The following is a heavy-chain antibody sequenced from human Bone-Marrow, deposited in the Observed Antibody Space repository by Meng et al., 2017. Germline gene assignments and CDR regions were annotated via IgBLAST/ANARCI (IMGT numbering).Heavy chain of an antibody. V-gene: IGHV1-69*01. D-gene: IGHD3-3*01. CDR2: IIPIFGTA. J-gene: IGHJ4*02. Sequence: QGQLVQSGAEVKKPGSSVKVSCKASGGNFSSYAISWVRQAPGQGLEWMGGIIPIFGTANYAQKFQGRVTITADESTSTAYMELSSLRSEDTAVYYCARAYYDFWSGYYTHFDYWGQGTLVTVSS. CDR1: GGNFSSYA. CDR3: ARAYYDFWSGYYTHFDY.